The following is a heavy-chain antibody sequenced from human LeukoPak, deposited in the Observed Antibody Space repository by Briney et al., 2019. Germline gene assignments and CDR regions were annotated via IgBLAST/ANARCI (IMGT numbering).Heavy chain of an antibody. J-gene: IGHJ4*02. CDR1: GFTFSSYA. D-gene: IGHD5-12*01. V-gene: IGHV3-30*04. CDR2: ISYDGSNK. CDR3: AKGAYDYIEIGYFDS. Sequence: GGSLRLSCAASGFTFSSYAMHWVRQAPGKGLEWVAVISYDGSNKYYADSVKGRFTISRDNSKNTVFLQMNSLRAEDTATYYCAKGAYDYIEIGYFDSWGQGTRVTVSS.